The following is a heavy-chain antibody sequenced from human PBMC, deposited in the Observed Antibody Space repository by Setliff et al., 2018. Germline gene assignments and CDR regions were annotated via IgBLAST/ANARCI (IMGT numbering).Heavy chain of an antibody. CDR2: IYTSWST. J-gene: IGHJ6*03. CDR3: ARMSGFHYMDV. D-gene: IGHD3-3*01. V-gene: IGHV4-34*01. Sequence: PSETLSLTCAAYGGTFSDYYWTWIRQPPGKGLEWVGEIYTSWSTNYNPSLKSRVTISLDTSNNQFSLSLSSVTAADTAVYYCARMSGFHYMDVWGKGTTVTVSS. CDR1: GGTFSDYY.